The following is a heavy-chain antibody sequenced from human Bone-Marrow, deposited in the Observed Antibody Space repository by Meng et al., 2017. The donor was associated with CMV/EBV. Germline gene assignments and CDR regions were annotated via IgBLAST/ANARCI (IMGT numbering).Heavy chain of an antibody. CDR2: IIPILGIA. CDR3: VRGLKSRVDYGINV. J-gene: IGHJ6*02. D-gene: IGHD3-10*01. V-gene: IGHV1-69*10. Sequence: SVKVSCKASGGTFSSYAISWVRQAPGQGLEWMGGIIPILGIANYARKSQGRVTITADKSTSTAYMELSSLRSEDTAVYYRVRGLKSRVDYGINVWGQGTTVTVSS. CDR1: GGTFSSYA.